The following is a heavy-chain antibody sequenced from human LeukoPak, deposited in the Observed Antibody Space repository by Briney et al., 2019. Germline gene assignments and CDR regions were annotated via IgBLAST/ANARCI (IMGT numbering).Heavy chain of an antibody. CDR3: ARDLSNYYGSGI. D-gene: IGHD3-10*01. J-gene: IGHJ4*02. Sequence: GGSLRLSCEASAFTFSIYGMSWVRQAPGKGLEWVSYISSSSSTIYYADSVKGRFTISRDNAKNSLYLQMNSLRAEDTAVYYCARDLSNYYGSGIWGQGTLVTVSS. CDR1: AFTFSIYG. CDR2: ISSSSSTI. V-gene: IGHV3-48*04.